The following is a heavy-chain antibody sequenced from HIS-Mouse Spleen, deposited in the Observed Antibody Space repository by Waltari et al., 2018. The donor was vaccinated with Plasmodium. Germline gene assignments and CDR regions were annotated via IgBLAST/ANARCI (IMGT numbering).Heavy chain of an antibody. V-gene: IGHV3-13*01. CDR1: GFTFSSYD. J-gene: IGHJ3*02. D-gene: IGHD1-1*01. Sequence: EVQLVGSGGGLVQPGGSLRLSCAASGFTFSSYDMHWVRQATGKGRALVSAMGTAGDTYYPGSVKCRFTISRENAKNSLYLQMNSLRAGDTAVYYCARGRWNHAFDIWGQGTMVTVSS. CDR3: ARGRWNHAFDI. CDR2: MGTAGDT.